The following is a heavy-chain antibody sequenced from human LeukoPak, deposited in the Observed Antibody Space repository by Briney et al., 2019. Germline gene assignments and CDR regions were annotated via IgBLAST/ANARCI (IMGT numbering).Heavy chain of an antibody. V-gene: IGHV3-23*01. D-gene: IGHD3-22*01. CDR3: ATIDKSNGYYGLFDY. CDR1: GFTFSNYA. J-gene: IGHJ4*02. CDR2: ISGRDGST. Sequence: GGSLRLSCAASGFTFSNYAMNWVRQAPGKGLEWVSTISGRDGSTYYGDSVKGRFTISRGNSKNTLSLQMNSLRAEDTAVYYCATIDKSNGYYGLFDYWGQGILVTVSS.